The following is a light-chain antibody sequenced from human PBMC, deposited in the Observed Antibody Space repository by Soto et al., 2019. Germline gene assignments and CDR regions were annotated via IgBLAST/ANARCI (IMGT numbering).Light chain of an antibody. CDR2: DAS. V-gene: IGKV1-39*01. CDR1: QSISTF. Sequence: DIQMTQSPSSLSASVGDRVTITCRASQSISTFLNWYQQKPGKAPKFLIYDASTLQSGVPSWFSGSGSGTDFTLTISSLQPEDFATYYCQQTYNSLYTFGQGTKLEIK. CDR3: QQTYNSLYT. J-gene: IGKJ2*01.